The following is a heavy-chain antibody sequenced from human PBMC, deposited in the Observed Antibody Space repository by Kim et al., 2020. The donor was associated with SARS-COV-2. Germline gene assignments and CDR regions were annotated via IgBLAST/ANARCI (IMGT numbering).Heavy chain of an antibody. CDR2: ISGSGGST. CDR3: ANLQGGNYDILTGYTSYYYYYGMDV. V-gene: IGHV3-23*01. J-gene: IGHJ6*02. Sequence: GGSLRLSCAASGFTFSSYAMSWVRQAPGKGLEWVSAISGSGGSTYYADSVKGRFTISRDNSKNTLYLQMNSLRAEDTAVYYCANLQGGNYDILTGYTSYYYYYGMDVWGQGTTVPVSS. D-gene: IGHD3-9*01. CDR1: GFTFSSYA.